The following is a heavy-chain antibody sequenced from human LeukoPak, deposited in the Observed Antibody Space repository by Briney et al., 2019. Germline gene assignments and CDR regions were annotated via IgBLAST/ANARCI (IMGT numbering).Heavy chain of an antibody. CDR1: GFTFSSYW. Sequence: PGGSLRLSCAASGFTFSSYWMHWVRQAPGKGLVWVSRINSDGSTTSYADSVKGRFTISRDNAKNTLYLQMNSLRAEDTALYYCAKGQFSSIAARLDYWGQGTLVTVSS. D-gene: IGHD6-6*01. V-gene: IGHV3-74*01. J-gene: IGHJ4*02. CDR2: INSDGSTT. CDR3: AKGQFSSIAARLDY.